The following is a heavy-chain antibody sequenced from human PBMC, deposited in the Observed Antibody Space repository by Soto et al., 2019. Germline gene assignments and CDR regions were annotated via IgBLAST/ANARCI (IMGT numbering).Heavy chain of an antibody. CDR2: MNLNSGGR. CDR1: GYTFTSYD. J-gene: IGHJ4*02. Sequence: QVQLVQSGAEVKKPGASVKVSCKASGYTFTSYDINWVRQASGQGLEWMGWMNLNSGGRGDAQKFQGRVTMTRDTSKSTAYMELSSLRSDDTAMYYCARANGDFDYWGQGTLVTVSS. CDR3: ARANGDFDY. V-gene: IGHV1-8*01. D-gene: IGHD4-17*01.